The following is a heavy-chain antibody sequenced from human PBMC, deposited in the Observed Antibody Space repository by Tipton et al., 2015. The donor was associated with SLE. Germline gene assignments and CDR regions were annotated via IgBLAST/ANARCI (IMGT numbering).Heavy chain of an antibody. CDR2: ISSSSSYI. J-gene: IGHJ6*02. CDR1: GFTLSSYS. Sequence: SLRLSCAASGFTLSSYSMNWVRQAPGKGLEWVSSISSSSSYIYYADSVKGRFTISRDNAKNSLYLQMNSLRAEDTAVYYCARDRGVSYYYYGMDVWGQGTTVTVSS. D-gene: IGHD3-10*01. V-gene: IGHV3-21*03. CDR3: ARDRGVSYYYYGMDV.